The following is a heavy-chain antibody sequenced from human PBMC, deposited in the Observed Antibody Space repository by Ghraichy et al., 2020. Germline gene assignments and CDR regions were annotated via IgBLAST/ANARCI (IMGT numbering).Heavy chain of an antibody. V-gene: IGHV4-59*01. CDR1: GGSISSYY. CDR2: IYYSGSI. D-gene: IGHD2-2*01. Sequence: SETLSLTCTVSGGSISSYYWNWIRQPPGKGLEWIGYIYYSGSINYNSALKSRVTISVDPSKNQFSLKLSSVTAADTAVYYCARDVVATATKYGLDIWGQGTTVPFS. J-gene: IGHJ6*02. CDR3: ARDVVATATKYGLDI.